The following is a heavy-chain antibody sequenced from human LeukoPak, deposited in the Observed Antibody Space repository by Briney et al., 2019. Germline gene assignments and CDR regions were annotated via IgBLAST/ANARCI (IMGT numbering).Heavy chain of an antibody. Sequence: PGRSLRLSCAASGFTFSSYAMHWVRQAPGKGLVWVSRINSDGSSTSYADSVKGRFTISRDNAKNTLYLQMNSLRAEDTAVYYCARITVVTQSGGDYWGQGTLVTVSS. D-gene: IGHD3-22*01. CDR2: INSDGSST. CDR1: GFTFSSYA. CDR3: ARITVVTQSGGDY. J-gene: IGHJ4*02. V-gene: IGHV3-74*01.